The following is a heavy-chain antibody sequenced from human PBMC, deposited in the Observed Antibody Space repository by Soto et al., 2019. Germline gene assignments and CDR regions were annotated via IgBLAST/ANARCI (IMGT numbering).Heavy chain of an antibody. CDR1: GFTFSSYG. J-gene: IGHJ6*03. CDR3: ARGGFWSGHYYYYMDV. V-gene: IGHV3-33*01. CDR2: IWYDGSNK. Sequence: QVQLVESGGGVVQPGRSLRLSCAASGFTFSSYGMHWVRQAPGKGLEWVAVIWYDGSNKYYADSVKGRFTISRDNSKNPLYLQMNSLRAEDTAVYYCARGGFWSGHYYYYMDVWGKGTTVTVSS. D-gene: IGHD3-3*01.